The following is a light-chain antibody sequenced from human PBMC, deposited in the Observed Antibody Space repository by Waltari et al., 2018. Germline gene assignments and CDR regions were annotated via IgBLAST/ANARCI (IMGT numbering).Light chain of an antibody. Sequence: DIQMTQSPSTLSASVGDRVTIPCRASQTINGWLAWYQQKPGKAPELLIHDASTLESGVPPRFSGSGSGTEFTLTISSVQPEDVATYYCQQYLLFWTFGQGTRVEIK. J-gene: IGKJ1*01. CDR1: QTINGW. V-gene: IGKV1-5*01. CDR2: DAS. CDR3: QQYLLFWT.